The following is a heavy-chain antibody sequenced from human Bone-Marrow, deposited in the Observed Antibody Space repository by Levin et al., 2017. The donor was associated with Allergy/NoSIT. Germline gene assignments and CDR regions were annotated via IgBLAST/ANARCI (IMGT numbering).Heavy chain of an antibody. D-gene: IGHD3-10*01. V-gene: IGHV3-74*01. CDR1: LSNSSFSF. J-gene: IGHJ4*02. CDR2: ITIYSTIT. Sequence: SFSSSLSNSSFSFTHFPRPPPCNFPFFFSLITIYSTITIYSDSVKGRFTISRDNAKNTLYLQMNSLTGDDTAVYYCALMIRGVFYWGQGTLVTVSS. CDR3: ALMIRGVFY.